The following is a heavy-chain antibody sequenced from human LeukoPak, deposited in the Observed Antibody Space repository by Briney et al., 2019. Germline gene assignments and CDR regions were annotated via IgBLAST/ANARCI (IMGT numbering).Heavy chain of an antibody. V-gene: IGHV1-69*13. CDR1: GGTFSSYA. CDR3: ASNRDGYNWYFDY. Sequence: SVKVSCKASGGTFSSYAISWVQQAPGQGLEWMGGIIPIFGTANYAQKFQGRVTITADESTSTAYMELSSLRSEDTAVYYCASNRDGYNWYFDYWGQGTLVTVSS. J-gene: IGHJ4*02. D-gene: IGHD5-24*01. CDR2: IIPIFGTA.